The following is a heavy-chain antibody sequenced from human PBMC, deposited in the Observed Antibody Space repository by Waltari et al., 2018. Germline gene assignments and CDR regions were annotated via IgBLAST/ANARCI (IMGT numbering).Heavy chain of an antibody. CDR3: ARRMGYRSSWYGWTFDS. J-gene: IGHJ5*01. D-gene: IGHD6-13*01. Sequence: QVQLQESGPGLVTPSETLSLTCTVSGGSLSSYSWSWIRESPGKGLEWIGYVDYMGSTNYNPYLKSRVTISVNTSKNQFSLMVNSVTAADTAIYYCARRMGYRSSWYGWTFDSWGQGTLVTVSS. CDR2: VDYMGST. CDR1: GGSLSSYS. V-gene: IGHV4-59*01.